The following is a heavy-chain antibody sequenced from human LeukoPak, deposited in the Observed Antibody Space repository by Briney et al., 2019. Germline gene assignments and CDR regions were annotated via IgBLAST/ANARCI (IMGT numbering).Heavy chain of an antibody. J-gene: IGHJ4*02. Sequence: ASVKVSCKASGYTFINYYMHWVRQAPGQGLEWMGIINPSGGTTSYAQNFQGRVTMTRDTSTSTVYMELRSLRSDDTAVYYCARDNEWELLLPDYWGQGTLVTVSS. V-gene: IGHV1-46*01. CDR2: INPSGGTT. CDR3: ARDNEWELLLPDY. D-gene: IGHD1-26*01. CDR1: GYTFINYY.